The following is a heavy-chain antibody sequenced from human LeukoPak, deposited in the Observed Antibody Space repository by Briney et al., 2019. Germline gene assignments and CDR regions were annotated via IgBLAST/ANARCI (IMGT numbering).Heavy chain of an antibody. CDR1: GFPFDDFG. CDR2: INWNGGST. J-gene: IGHJ4*02. D-gene: IGHD4-17*01. CDR3: ARGKIIGDPFAFDY. Sequence: PGGSLRLSFAASGFPFDDFGMSWVPQAPGKGRGGVSGINWNGGSTGYADSVKGRFTISRDNAKNSLYLQMNSLRAEDTALYYCARGKIIGDPFAFDYWGQGTLVTVSS. V-gene: IGHV3-20*03.